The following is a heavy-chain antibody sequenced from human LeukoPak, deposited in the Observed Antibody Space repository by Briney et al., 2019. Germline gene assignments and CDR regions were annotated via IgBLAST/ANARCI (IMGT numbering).Heavy chain of an antibody. CDR1: GGSISSHH. CDR3: ARGGDREQWLAYFDY. CDR2: IYYSGRN. Sequence: SETLSFTSSGSGGSISSHHWSWIRQPPGKGREWMGYIYYSGRNTYNPSLKSRVTISVDTSKNQFSLKLSSVTAADTAVYYCARGGDREQWLAYFDYWGQGTLVTVSS. V-gene: IGHV4-59*11. J-gene: IGHJ4*02. D-gene: IGHD6-19*01.